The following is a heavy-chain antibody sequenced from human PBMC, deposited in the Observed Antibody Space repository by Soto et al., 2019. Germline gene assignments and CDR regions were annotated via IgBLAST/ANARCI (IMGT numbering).Heavy chain of an antibody. V-gene: IGHV4-39*07. CDR2: IYYSGST. J-gene: IGHJ6*03. CDR1: GGSISSSSYY. Sequence: KPSETLSLTCTVSGGSISSSSYYWGWIRQPPGKGLEWIGSIYYSGSTYYNPSLKSRVTISVDTSKNQLSLKLNSVTAADTAVYYCARAGQDYDFWSGYRPNYMDVWGKGTTVTVSS. CDR3: ARAGQDYDFWSGYRPNYMDV. D-gene: IGHD3-3*01.